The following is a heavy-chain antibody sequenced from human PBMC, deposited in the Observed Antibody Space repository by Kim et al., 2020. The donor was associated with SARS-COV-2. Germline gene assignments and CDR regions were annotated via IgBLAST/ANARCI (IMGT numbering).Heavy chain of an antibody. Sequence: SVKVSCKASGGTFSSYAISWVRQAPGQGLEWMGGIIPIFGTANYAQKFQGRVTITADESTSTAYMELSSLRSEDTAVYYCARDCSSTSCYFSWFDPWGQGTLVTVSS. V-gene: IGHV1-69*13. J-gene: IGHJ5*02. CDR2: IIPIFGTA. D-gene: IGHD2-2*01. CDR3: ARDCSSTSCYFSWFDP. CDR1: GGTFSSYA.